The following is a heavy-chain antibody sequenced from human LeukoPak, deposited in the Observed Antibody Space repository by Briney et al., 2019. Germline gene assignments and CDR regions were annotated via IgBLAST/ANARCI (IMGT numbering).Heavy chain of an antibody. D-gene: IGHD7-27*01. CDR2: ISSSSSFI. CDR3: ARTQPGKGAFDL. CDR1: GFTFSSYS. J-gene: IGHJ3*01. Sequence: PGGSLRLSCAASGFTFSSYSMNWVRQAPGKGLEWVSSISSSSSFIYYADSVKGRFTISRDNAKNALYLQMNSLRVEDTAVYYCARTQPGKGAFDLGGRGTVVTVS. V-gene: IGHV3-21*01.